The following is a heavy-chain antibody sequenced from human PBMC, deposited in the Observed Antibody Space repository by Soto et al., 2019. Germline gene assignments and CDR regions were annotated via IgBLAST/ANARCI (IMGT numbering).Heavy chain of an antibody. CDR3: EADVGGYIYGLARH. CDR2: TSYTGTT. D-gene: IGHD4-17*01. J-gene: IGHJ4*02. V-gene: IGHV4-59*11. Sequence: SETLSLTCTVSGDSMRSHYWTWIRQPPGKGLEWIAYTSYTGTTNHNPSLKSRVTISIDMSTSTAYMELSSLRPEDTAVYYCEADVGGYIYGLARHWGPGTLVTVSS. CDR1: GDSMRSHY.